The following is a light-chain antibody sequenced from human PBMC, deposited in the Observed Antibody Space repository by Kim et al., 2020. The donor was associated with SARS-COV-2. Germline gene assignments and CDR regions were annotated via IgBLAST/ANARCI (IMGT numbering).Light chain of an antibody. Sequence: DIQMTQSPSTLSASVGDRITITCRASQSISSWLAWYQQKPGKAPKLLIYKASSLETGVPSRFSGSGSGTEFTLTISSLQPDDFATYYCQRYNDYSAWTFGQGTKVDIK. V-gene: IGKV1-5*03. CDR1: QSISSW. CDR2: KAS. CDR3: QRYNDYSAWT. J-gene: IGKJ1*01.